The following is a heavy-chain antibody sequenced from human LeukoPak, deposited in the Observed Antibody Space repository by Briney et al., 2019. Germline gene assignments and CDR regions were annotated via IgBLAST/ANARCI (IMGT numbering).Heavy chain of an antibody. CDR2: IYYSGST. CDR3: ASSYGGELQADY. CDR1: GGSISSGDYY. D-gene: IGHD4/OR15-4a*01. V-gene: IGHV4-30-4*01. J-gene: IGHJ4*02. Sequence: TLSLTCTVSGGSISSGDYYWSWIRQPPGKGLEWIGYIYYSGSTYYNPSLKSRVTISVDTSKNQFSLKLSSVTAADTAVYCCASSYGGELQADYWGQGTLVTVSS.